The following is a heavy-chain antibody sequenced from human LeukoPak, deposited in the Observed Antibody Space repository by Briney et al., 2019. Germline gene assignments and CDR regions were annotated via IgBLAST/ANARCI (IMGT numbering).Heavy chain of an antibody. CDR2: IYYSGST. CDR1: GGSISSSSYY. V-gene: IGHV4-39*07. Sequence: PSETLSLTCTVSGGSISSSSYYWGWIRQPPGKGLEWIGSIYYSGSTYYNPSLKSRVTISVDTSKNQFSLKLSSVTAADTAVYYCARAIAAAPLYYFDYWGQGTLVTVSS. CDR3: ARAIAAAPLYYFDY. D-gene: IGHD6-6*01. J-gene: IGHJ4*02.